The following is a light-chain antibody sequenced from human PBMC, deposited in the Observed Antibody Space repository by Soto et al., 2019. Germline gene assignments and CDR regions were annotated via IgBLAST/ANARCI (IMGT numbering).Light chain of an antibody. V-gene: IGKV3D-15*01. CDR1: QRVGSN. Sequence: EIVLTQSPGTLSLSPGERATLSCRASQRVGSNYLAWYQQKPGQPPRLLIQDASRRATGIPARFSGSGSGTEFTLTISSLQSEDFAVYYCQQYNNWPPITFGQGTRLEI. CDR3: QQYNNWPPIT. J-gene: IGKJ5*01. CDR2: DAS.